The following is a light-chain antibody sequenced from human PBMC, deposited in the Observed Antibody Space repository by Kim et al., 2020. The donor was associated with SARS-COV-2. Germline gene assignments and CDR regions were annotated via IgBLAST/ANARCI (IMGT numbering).Light chain of an antibody. CDR2: YDS. V-gene: IGLV3-21*04. CDR3: QVWDDTSDQVI. J-gene: IGLJ2*01. CDR1: DIGSES. Sequence: SYDLSQPPSVSVAPGKTATLTCEGEDIGSESVHWYQQKAGQAPVVVMEYDSDRPAGISERFSGSNSGNTATLTITRVEAGDEADYYCQVWDDTSDQVIFGGGTQLTVL.